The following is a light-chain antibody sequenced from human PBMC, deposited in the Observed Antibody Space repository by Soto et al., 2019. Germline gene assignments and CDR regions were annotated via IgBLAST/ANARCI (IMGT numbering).Light chain of an antibody. CDR2: GAS. Sequence: EIVMTQSPATLSVSPGERATLSCRASQSVSGKLAWYQQKPGQAPRLLIYGASTRATGIPARFSGSGSGTEFTLTISSLQSEGFAVYYCQQYNNWPQTFGRGTKVEIK. CDR1: QSVSGK. CDR3: QQYNNWPQT. V-gene: IGKV3-15*01. J-gene: IGKJ1*01.